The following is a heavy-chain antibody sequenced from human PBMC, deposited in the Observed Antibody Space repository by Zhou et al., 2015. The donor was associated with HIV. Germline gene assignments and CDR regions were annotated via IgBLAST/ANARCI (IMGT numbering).Heavy chain of an antibody. D-gene: IGHD2-15*01. CDR2: INTNSGNP. CDR3: ARGSVVVPGNVYALDV. CDR1: GYTFSSHA. J-gene: IGHJ6*02. Sequence: QVQLVQSGSELKKPGASVKVSCKASGYTFSSHAINWVRQAPGQGLEWMGWINTNSGNPTYAQGFTGRFVFSFDSLVSKAYLQIRSLKAEDTAVYYCARGSVVVPGNVYALDVWGQGTTV. V-gene: IGHV7-4-1*01.